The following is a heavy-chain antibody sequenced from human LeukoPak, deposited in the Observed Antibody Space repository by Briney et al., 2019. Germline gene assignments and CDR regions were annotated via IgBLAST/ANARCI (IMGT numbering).Heavy chain of an antibody. J-gene: IGHJ4*02. D-gene: IGHD6-13*01. CDR3: ARDPSGYSSSWYLSYYFDY. Sequence: GRSLSLACAASAFTFGNYNTSCVRHAPGDGLEWVSSITISSTYIYYADSVKGRFTISRDNAKNSLYLQTNSLRAEETAVYYCARDPSGYSSSWYLSYYFDYWGQGTLVTVSS. CDR1: AFTFGNYN. V-gene: IGHV3-21*01. CDR2: ITISSTYI.